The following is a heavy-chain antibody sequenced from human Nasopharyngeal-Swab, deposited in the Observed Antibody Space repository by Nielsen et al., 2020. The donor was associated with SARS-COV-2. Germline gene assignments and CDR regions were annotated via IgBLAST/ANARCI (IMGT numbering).Heavy chain of an antibody. Sequence: GESLKISCAASGFTFSSYAMSWVRQAPGKGLEWVSAISGSGGSTYYADSVKGRFTISRDNSKNTLYLQMNSLRAEDTAVYYCAKLRGGLIRYFDWSTIPVDYGMDVWGQGTTVTVSS. CDR1: GFTFSSYA. CDR3: AKLRGGLIRYFDWSTIPVDYGMDV. J-gene: IGHJ6*02. V-gene: IGHV3-23*01. CDR2: ISGSGGST. D-gene: IGHD3-9*01.